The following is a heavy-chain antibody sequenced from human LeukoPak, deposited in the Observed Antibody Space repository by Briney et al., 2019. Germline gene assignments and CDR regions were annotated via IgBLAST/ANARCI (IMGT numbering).Heavy chain of an antibody. CDR3: ARHLGYYDSNCYYVSAFDI. Sequence: PSETLSLTCTVSGASISSSSYYWGWIRQSPGKGLEWIGSIYYSGSTYFNPSLKSRVTMSVDTSKNHFSLKLTSVTAADTAVYYCARHLGYYDSNCYYVSAFDIWGQGTMVTVSS. CDR1: GASISSSSYY. J-gene: IGHJ3*02. CDR2: IYYSGST. V-gene: IGHV4-39*01. D-gene: IGHD3-22*01.